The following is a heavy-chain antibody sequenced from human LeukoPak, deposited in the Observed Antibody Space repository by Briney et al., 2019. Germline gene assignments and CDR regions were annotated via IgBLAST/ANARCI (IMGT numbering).Heavy chain of an antibody. CDR2: TSDRGDYT. D-gene: IGHD4/OR15-4a*01. V-gene: IGHV3-23*01. CDR3: AKKAQYDGHYPLDY. Sequence: GGSLRLSCAASGFTFSSYSMSWVRQAPGEGLEWVSGTSDRGDYTYYADSVKGRFTISRDTSKNTLYLQMNSLRAEDTALYFCAKKAQYDGHYPLDYWGQGTLVTVSA. J-gene: IGHJ4*02. CDR1: GFTFSSYS.